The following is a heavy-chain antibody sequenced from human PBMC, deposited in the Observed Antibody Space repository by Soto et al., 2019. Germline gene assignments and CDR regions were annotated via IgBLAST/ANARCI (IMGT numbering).Heavy chain of an antibody. CDR3: TTDSYSTIIVVRFDY. D-gene: IGHD3-22*01. J-gene: IGHJ4*01. CDR1: GFTSSSYW. V-gene: IGHV3-15*07. CDR2: IKSKIDGGTT. Sequence: PGGSLRLSCAASGFTSSSYWIHWVRHAPGKGLVWVGRIKSKIDGGTTDFAAPVKGRFAISRDDSQNMVYLQMTSLKIEDTAVYFCTTDSYSTIIVVRFDYWGHGTLVTSPQ.